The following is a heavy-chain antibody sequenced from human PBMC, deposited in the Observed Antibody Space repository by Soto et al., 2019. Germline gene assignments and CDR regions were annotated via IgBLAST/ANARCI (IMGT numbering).Heavy chain of an antibody. CDR1: GGTFKNNG. D-gene: IGHD5-12*01. CDR2: IIPVFGTT. J-gene: IGHJ4*02. V-gene: IGHV1-69*13. CDR3: AGENGVAVATILYYFDY. Sequence: ASVKVSCKAPGGTFKNNGISWVRQAPGQGLEWMGGIIPVFGTTNYAQKFQGRLTITADDFTSTVYMELSRLRYEDTAVYYCAGENGVAVATILYYFDYWGPGTLVTV.